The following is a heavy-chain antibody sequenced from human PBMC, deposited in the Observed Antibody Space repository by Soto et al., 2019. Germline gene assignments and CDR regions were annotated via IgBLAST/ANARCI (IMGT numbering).Heavy chain of an antibody. V-gene: IGHV4-30-4*01. CDR1: GGSISSGDYY. CDR3: ARVACSGGSCYWFDP. J-gene: IGHJ5*02. CDR2: IYYSGST. D-gene: IGHD2-15*01. Sequence: SETLSLTCTVSGGSISSGDYYWSWIRQPPGKGLEWIGYIYYSGSTYYNPSLKSRVTIPVDTSKNQFSLKLSSVTAADTAVYYCARVACSGGSCYWFDPWGQGTLVTVSS.